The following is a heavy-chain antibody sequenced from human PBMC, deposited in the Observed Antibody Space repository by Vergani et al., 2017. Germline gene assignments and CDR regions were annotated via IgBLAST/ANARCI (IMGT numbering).Heavy chain of an antibody. CDR2: ISGSGGST. CDR3: ARDSSNYYDSSQGDYFDY. D-gene: IGHD3-22*01. Sequence: EVQLLESGGGLVQPGGSLRLSCAASGFTFSSYAMSWVRQAPGKGLEWVSAISGSGGSTYYADSVKGRFTISRDNSKNTLYLQMNSLRAEDTAVYYCARDSSNYYDSSQGDYFDYWGQGTLVTVSS. CDR1: GFTFSSYA. V-gene: IGHV3-23*01. J-gene: IGHJ4*02.